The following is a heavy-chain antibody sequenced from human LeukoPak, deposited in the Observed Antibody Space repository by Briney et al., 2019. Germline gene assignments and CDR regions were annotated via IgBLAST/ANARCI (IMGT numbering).Heavy chain of an antibody. D-gene: IGHD3-16*01. J-gene: IGHJ6*02. CDR1: GFTFSSAW. V-gene: IGHV3-7*03. CDR2: INHNGNVN. CDR3: ARGGGLDV. Sequence: GGSLRLSCAASGFTFSSAWMNWVRQAPGKGLEWVASINHNGNVNYYVDSVKGRFTISRDNAKNSLYLQMSNLRAEDTAVYFCARGGGLDVWGQGATVTVSS.